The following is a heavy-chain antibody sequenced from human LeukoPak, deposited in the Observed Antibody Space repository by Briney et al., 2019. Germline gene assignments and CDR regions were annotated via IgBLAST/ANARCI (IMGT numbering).Heavy chain of an antibody. CDR1: GFTVSSNY. V-gene: IGHV3-53*01. CDR3: AGTITGSWYYFDY. Sequence: GGSLRLSCAASGFTVSSNYMSWVRQAPGKGLEWVSIIYGGGSTYYAASVKGRFTISRDNSKNTLYLQLNSLRAEDMAVYYCAGTITGSWYYFDYWGQGTLVTVSS. J-gene: IGHJ4*02. D-gene: IGHD6-13*01. CDR2: IYGGGST.